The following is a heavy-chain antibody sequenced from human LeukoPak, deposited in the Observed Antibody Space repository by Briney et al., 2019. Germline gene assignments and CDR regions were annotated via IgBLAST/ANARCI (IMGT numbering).Heavy chain of an antibody. CDR2: IRSKAYGGTT. Sequence: QAGGSLRLSCTASGFTFGDYAMSWFRQAPGKGLEWVGFIRSKAYGGTTEYAASVKGRFTTSRDDSKSIAYLQMNSLKTEDTAVYYCTRQGSSGYDFWTMSAAPGGVDYWGQGTLVTVSS. CDR1: GFTFGDYA. V-gene: IGHV3-49*03. CDR3: TRQGSSGYDFWTMSAAPGGVDY. D-gene: IGHD3-3*01. J-gene: IGHJ4*02.